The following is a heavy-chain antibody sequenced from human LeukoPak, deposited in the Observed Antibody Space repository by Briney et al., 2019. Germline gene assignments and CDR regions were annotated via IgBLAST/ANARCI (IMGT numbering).Heavy chain of an antibody. CDR2: IKQDESEK. D-gene: IGHD4-17*01. J-gene: IGHJ4*02. CDR3: AKDPSLATVTTNYFDY. CDR1: GFTFSTYW. Sequence: GGSLRLSCAASGFTFSTYWMSWVRQAPGRGLEWVANIKQDESEKYYVDSVKGRFTISRDNAKNSLFPQMNSLRAEDTAVYYCAKDPSLATVTTNYFDYWGQGTLVTVSS. V-gene: IGHV3-7*03.